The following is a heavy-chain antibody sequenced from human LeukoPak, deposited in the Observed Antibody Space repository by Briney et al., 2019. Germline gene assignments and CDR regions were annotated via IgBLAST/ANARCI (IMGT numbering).Heavy chain of an antibody. CDR2: ISSSSSTI. CDR3: ARDSLIDAFDI. CDR1: GFTFSSYS. J-gene: IGHJ3*02. V-gene: IGHV3-48*01. Sequence: PGGSLRLSCAASGFTFSSYSTNWVRQAPGKGLEWVSYISSSSSTIYYADSVKGRFTISRDNAKNSLYLQMNSLRAEDTAVYYCARDSLIDAFDIWGQGTMVTVSS.